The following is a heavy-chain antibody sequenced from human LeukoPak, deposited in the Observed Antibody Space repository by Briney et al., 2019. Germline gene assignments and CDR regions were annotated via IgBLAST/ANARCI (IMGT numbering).Heavy chain of an antibody. CDR3: ARAPRRGYSYGYSAPVGGAFDI. D-gene: IGHD5-18*01. V-gene: IGHV4-34*01. CDR1: GGSFSGYY. CDR2: INHSGST. J-gene: IGHJ3*02. Sequence: SETLSLTCAVYGGSFSGYYWSWIRQPPGKGLEWIGEINHSGSTNYNPSLKSRVTISVDTSKNQFSLKLSSVTAADTAVYNCARAPRRGYSYGYSAPVGGAFDIWGQGTMVTVSS.